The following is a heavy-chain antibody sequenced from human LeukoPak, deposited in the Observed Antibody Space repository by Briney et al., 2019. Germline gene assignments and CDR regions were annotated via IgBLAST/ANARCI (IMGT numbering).Heavy chain of an antibody. D-gene: IGHD3-22*01. CDR1: GYSISSGYY. CDR2: IYHSGST. J-gene: IGHJ3*02. Sequence: SETLSLTCTVSGYSISSGYYWGWIRQPPGKGLEWIGSIYHSGSTYYNPSLKSRVTISVDTSKNQFSLKLSSVTAADTAVYYCHRERYYVSSEEDAFDIGGKGTMVTV. CDR3: HRERYYVSSEEDAFDI. V-gene: IGHV4-38-2*02.